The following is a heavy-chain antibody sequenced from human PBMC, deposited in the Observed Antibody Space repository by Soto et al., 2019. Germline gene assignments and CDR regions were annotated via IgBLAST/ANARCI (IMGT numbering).Heavy chain of an antibody. Sequence: GVSLRLSCAASGFTFSSYWMSWVRQAPGKGLEWVANIKQDGSEKYYVDSVKGRFTISRDNAKNSLYLQMNSLRAEDTAVYYCARTTGDDAFDIWGQGTMVTVSS. D-gene: IGHD7-27*01. CDR3: ARTTGDDAFDI. V-gene: IGHV3-7*03. J-gene: IGHJ3*02. CDR2: IKQDGSEK. CDR1: GFTFSSYW.